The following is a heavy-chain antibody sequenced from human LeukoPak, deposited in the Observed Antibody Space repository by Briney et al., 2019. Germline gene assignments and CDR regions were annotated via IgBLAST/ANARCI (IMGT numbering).Heavy chain of an antibody. CDR1: AVSICGRGYY. Sequence: SETLSLNCAVSAVSICGRGYYLGWIRQPPGKGLEWIGNIYYTGSTYYNASLQSRVTISIDMSKNQFSLRLSSVTAADTAMYYCVKSGGYGLIDYWGQGTLVTVSS. CDR3: VKSGGYGLIDY. D-gene: IGHD6-19*01. J-gene: IGHJ4*02. CDR2: IYYTGST. V-gene: IGHV4-39*01.